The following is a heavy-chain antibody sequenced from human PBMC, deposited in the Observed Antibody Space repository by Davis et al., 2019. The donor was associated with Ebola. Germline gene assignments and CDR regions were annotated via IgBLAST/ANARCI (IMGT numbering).Heavy chain of an antibody. D-gene: IGHD3-10*01. CDR1: GGSFSGYY. V-gene: IGHV4-34*01. Sequence: SETLSLTCAVYGGSFSGYYWSWIRQPPGKGLEWIGEINHSGSTNYNPSLKSRVTISVDTSKNQFSLKLSSVTAADTAVYYCARGQLLWFRDYYGMDVWGQGTTVTVSS. CDR3: ARGQLLWFRDYYGMDV. CDR2: INHSGST. J-gene: IGHJ6*02.